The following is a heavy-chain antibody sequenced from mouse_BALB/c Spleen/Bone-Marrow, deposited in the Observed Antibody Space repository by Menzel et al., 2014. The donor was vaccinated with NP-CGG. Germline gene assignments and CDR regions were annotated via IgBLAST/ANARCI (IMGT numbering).Heavy chain of an antibody. CDR3: ARYYYGYYFDY. CDR1: GYTFTSYA. CDR2: INPYNDGS. Sequence: LQESGPELVKPGASVKMSCKASGYTFTSYAMHWVKQKPGQGLEWIGYINPYNDGSKYNEKFKGKATLTSDKSSSTAYMELSSLTSEDSAVYYCARYYYGYYFDYWGQGTTLTVSS. V-gene: IGHV1-14*01. D-gene: IGHD1-2*01. J-gene: IGHJ2*01.